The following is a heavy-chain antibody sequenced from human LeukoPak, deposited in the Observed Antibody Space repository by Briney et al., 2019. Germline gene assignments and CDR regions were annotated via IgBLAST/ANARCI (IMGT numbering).Heavy chain of an antibody. D-gene: IGHD3-9*01. CDR1: GFTFSSYA. J-gene: IGHJ6*02. V-gene: IGHV3-30-3*01. CDR3: AREVYDILTHYGMDV. CDR2: ISYDGSNK. Sequence: GGSLRLSCAASGFTFSSYAMHWVRQAPGKGLEWVAVISYDGSNKYYADSVRGRFTISRDNSKNTLYLQMNSLRAEDTAVYYCAREVYDILTHYGMDVWGQGTTVTVFS.